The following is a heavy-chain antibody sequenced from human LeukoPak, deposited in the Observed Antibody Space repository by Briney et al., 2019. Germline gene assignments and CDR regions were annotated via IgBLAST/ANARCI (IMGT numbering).Heavy chain of an antibody. CDR2: ISYDGSNK. CDR1: GFTFSSYG. D-gene: IGHD3-22*01. Sequence: GGSLRLSCAASGFTFSSYGVHWVRQAPGKGLEWVAVISYDGSNKYYADSVKGRFTISRDNSKNTLYLQMNSLRAEDTAVYYCAKSGSSGYMDDYWGQGTLVTVSS. J-gene: IGHJ4*02. V-gene: IGHV3-30*18. CDR3: AKSGSSGYMDDY.